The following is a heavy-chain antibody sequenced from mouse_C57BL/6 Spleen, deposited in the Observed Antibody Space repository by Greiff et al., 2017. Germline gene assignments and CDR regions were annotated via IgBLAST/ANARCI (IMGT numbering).Heavy chain of an antibody. Sequence: VQLQQSGAELVRPGASVTLSCKASGYTFTDYEMHWVKQTPAHGLEWIGAIDPETGGTAYNQKFKGKATLTADKSSSTAYMQLRSLTSEDSAVYYCTRDYYGSHFDYWGQGTTLTVSS. J-gene: IGHJ2*01. CDR2: IDPETGGT. D-gene: IGHD1-1*01. CDR1: GYTFTDYE. V-gene: IGHV1-15*01. CDR3: TRDYYGSHFDY.